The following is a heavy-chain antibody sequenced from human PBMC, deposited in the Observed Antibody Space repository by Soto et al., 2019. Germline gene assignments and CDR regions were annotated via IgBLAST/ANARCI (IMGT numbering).Heavy chain of an antibody. CDR1: GFTFSSYG. V-gene: IGHV3-30*18. Sequence: GGSLRLSCAASGFTFSSYGMHWVRQAPGKGLEWVAVISYDGSNKYYADSVKGRFTISRDNSKNTLYLQMNSLRAEDTAVYYCAKDLTRAAAGTGMSYYYYGMDVWGQGTTVTVSS. J-gene: IGHJ6*02. D-gene: IGHD6-13*01. CDR3: AKDLTRAAAGTGMSYYYYGMDV. CDR2: ISYDGSNK.